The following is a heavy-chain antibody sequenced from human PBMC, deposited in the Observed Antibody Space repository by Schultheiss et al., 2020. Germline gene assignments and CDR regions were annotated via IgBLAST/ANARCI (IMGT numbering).Heavy chain of an antibody. D-gene: IGHD6-19*01. Sequence: SQTLSLTCAVYGGSFSDNYWSWIRQPAGKGLEWIGRIYTSGSTNYNPSLKSRVTISVDTSKNQFSLKLSSVTAADTAVYYCARPAGTPSYMDVWGKGTTVTVSS. CDR3: ARPAGTPSYMDV. CDR1: GGSFSDNY. CDR2: IYTSGST. V-gene: IGHV4-59*10. J-gene: IGHJ6*03.